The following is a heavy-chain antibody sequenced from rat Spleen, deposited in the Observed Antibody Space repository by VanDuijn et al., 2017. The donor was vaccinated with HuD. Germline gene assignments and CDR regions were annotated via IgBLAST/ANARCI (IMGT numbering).Heavy chain of an antibody. CDR2: LTYSGRT. CDR1: GYTITSGY. J-gene: IGHJ2*01. Sequence: EIQLQESGPGLVKPSQSLSLTCSVTGYTITSGYDWSWIRKFPGNKMEWMGYLTYSGRTKYNPSLKSRISITRDTSKNQFFLQLNSVTTEDTATYDCARKAIRGFDYWGQGVMVTVSS. V-gene: IGHV3-4*01. CDR3: ARKAIRGFDY. D-gene: IGHD4-3*01.